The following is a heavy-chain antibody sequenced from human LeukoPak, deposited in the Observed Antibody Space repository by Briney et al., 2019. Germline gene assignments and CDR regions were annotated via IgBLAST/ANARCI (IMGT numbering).Heavy chain of an antibody. V-gene: IGHV3-53*01. J-gene: IGHJ4*02. Sequence: GGSLRLFCAASGLSVSSNYMNWVRQAPGKGLEWVSVIYSGGTTYYADSVKGRFTISRDSSKNTLHLQMNRLRADDTAVYYCARQIGAAVRYFDHWGQGTLVTVSS. CDR3: ARQIGAAVRYFDH. CDR1: GLSVSSNY. D-gene: IGHD6-13*01. CDR2: IYSGGTT.